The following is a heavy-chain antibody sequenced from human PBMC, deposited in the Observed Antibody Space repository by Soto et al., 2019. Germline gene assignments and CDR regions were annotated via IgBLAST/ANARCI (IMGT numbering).Heavy chain of an antibody. CDR3: ARDLRSTYYDFWSGYYTGEPHYYYYYMDV. V-gene: IGHV3-21*01. CDR2: ISSSSSYI. Sequence: GGSLRLSCAASGFTFSSYSMNWVRQAPGKGLEWVSSISSSSSYIYYADSVKGRFTISRDNAKNSLYLQMNSLRAEDTAVYYCARDLRSTYYDFWSGYYTGEPHYYYYYMDVWGKGTTVTVSS. J-gene: IGHJ6*03. D-gene: IGHD3-3*01. CDR1: GFTFSSYS.